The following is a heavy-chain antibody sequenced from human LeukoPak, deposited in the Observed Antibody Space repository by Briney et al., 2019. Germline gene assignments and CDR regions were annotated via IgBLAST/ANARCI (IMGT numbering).Heavy chain of an antibody. D-gene: IGHD4-17*01. CDR2: INWNGGST. J-gene: IGHJ4*02. CDR1: GFTLDDYG. V-gene: IGHV3-20*04. CDR3: AREGGPPGDGDYVKKADFDY. Sequence: TGGSLRLSCAASGFTLDDYGMSWVRQAPGKGLEWVSGINWNGGSTGYADSVKGRFTISRDNAKSSLYLQMNSLRAEDTALYYCAREGGPPGDGDYVKKADFDYWGQGTLVTVSS.